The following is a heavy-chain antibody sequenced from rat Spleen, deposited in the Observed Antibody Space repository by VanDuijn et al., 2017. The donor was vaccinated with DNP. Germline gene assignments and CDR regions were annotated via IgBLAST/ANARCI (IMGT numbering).Heavy chain of an antibody. Sequence: EVQLVESGGGLVQPGRSLKLSCAASGFTFSSFAMAWVRQAPKKGLEWVATITSGGSNTYYPDSVKGRFTISRDNAKSTLYLQMDSLRSEDTATYYCAKPISRGPFDYWGQGVMVTVS. D-gene: IGHD4-3*01. CDR1: GFTFSSFA. V-gene: IGHV5-25*01. J-gene: IGHJ2*01. CDR3: AKPISRGPFDY. CDR2: ITSGGSNT.